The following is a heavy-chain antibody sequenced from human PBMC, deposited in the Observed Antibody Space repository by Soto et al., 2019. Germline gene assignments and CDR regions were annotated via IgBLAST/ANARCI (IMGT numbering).Heavy chain of an antibody. J-gene: IGHJ1*01. CDR3: ARPINEGYADSGDGRRNH. D-gene: IGHD4-17*01. V-gene: IGHV1-69*02. CDR2: MIYILGIT. Sequence: QVQLVQSGAEVKKTGSSVKVSCKASGGSSSRHTINWVRQAPGQGLEWIGSMIYILGITNYAQKFQGRVTITADKSTSTAYMELSGLKSDDTAVYYCARPINEGYADSGDGRRNHWGQGTLVTVSS. CDR1: GGSSSRHT.